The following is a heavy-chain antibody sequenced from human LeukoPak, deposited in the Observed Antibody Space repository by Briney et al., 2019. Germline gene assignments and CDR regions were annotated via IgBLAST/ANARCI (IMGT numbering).Heavy chain of an antibody. J-gene: IGHJ3*02. CDR2: IKPDGSEK. V-gene: IGHV3-7*03. CDR3: ARGDYYGSGSYYHDAFDI. D-gene: IGHD3-10*01. Sequence: GGSLRLSCAASGFTFSSYWMSRVRQAPGKGLEWVANIKPDGSEKHYVDSVKGRLTIARDNAKNSLYLQMNSLRAEDTAVYYCARGDYYGSGSYYHDAFDIWGQGTMVTVSS. CDR1: GFTFSSYW.